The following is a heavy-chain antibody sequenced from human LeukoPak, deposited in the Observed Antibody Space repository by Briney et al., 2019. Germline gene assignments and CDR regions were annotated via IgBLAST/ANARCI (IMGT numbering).Heavy chain of an antibody. J-gene: IGHJ4*02. Sequence: GGSLRLSCVASGFTFSTYWMHWVRQAPGKGLLWVSRLSGDGSSTKYADSLKGRFTISRDNAKNSLYLQMNSLRDEDTAVYYCAREGSVVAATPLDYWGQGTLVTVSS. V-gene: IGHV3-74*03. CDR3: AREGSVVAATPLDY. D-gene: IGHD2-15*01. CDR1: GFTFSTYW. CDR2: LSGDGSST.